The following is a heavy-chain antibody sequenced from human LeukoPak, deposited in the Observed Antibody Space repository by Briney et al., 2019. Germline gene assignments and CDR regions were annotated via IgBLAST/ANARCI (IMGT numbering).Heavy chain of an antibody. V-gene: IGHV4-39*07. D-gene: IGHD6-19*01. CDR3: ARSRGDSTGWYTFDY. Sequence: PSETLSLTCTASGGSISSPAYYWGWIRQPPGKGLEWIGTIYYTGSTDYNPSLKSRVTISLDTSNNQFSLKLTSVTAADTAVYYCARSRGDSTGWYTFDYWGQGTLVTVSS. J-gene: IGHJ4*02. CDR1: GGSISSPAYY. CDR2: IYYTGST.